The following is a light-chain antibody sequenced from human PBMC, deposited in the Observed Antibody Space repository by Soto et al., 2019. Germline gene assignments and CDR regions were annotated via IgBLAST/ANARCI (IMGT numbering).Light chain of an antibody. CDR3: QQYNNWPPT. CDR2: GAS. V-gene: IGKV3-15*01. Sequence: EIVMKQSPATLSVSPCEGATLSFSASQSVSGDLAWYQQKPGQAPRLLIHGASTRAIGFPARFSGSGSGTEFTPTISSLQSEDFALYYCQQYNNWPPTFGQGTDWRL. J-gene: IGKJ5*01. CDR1: QSVSGD.